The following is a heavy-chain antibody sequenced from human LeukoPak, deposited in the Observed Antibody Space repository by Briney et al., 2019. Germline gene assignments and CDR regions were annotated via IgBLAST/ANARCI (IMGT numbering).Heavy chain of an antibody. J-gene: IGHJ4*02. V-gene: IGHV4-30-4*01. Sequence: PSQTLSLTCTVSCGSISSGDYYWSWIRQPPGKGLEWIGYIYYSGSTYYNPSLKSRVTISVDTSKNQFSLKLSSVTAADTAVYYCATVVVPAAMVDYWGQGTLVTVSS. CDR3: ATVVVPAAMVDY. D-gene: IGHD2-2*01. CDR1: CGSISSGDYY. CDR2: IYYSGST.